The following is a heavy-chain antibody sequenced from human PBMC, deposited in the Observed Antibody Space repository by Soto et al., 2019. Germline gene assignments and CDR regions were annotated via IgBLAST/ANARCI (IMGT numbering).Heavy chain of an antibody. CDR1: GGTFSSYA. Sequence: QVQLVQSGAEVKKPGSSVKVSCKAYGGTFSSYAIRWVRQAPGQGLEGMGGIIPIFGTANYAQKFQGRVTITADESTSTAYMELSSLRSEVTAVYYCARVTVGAASPFDYWGQGTLVTVSS. CDR2: IIPIFGTA. D-gene: IGHD2-15*01. CDR3: ARVTVGAASPFDY. J-gene: IGHJ4*02. V-gene: IGHV1-69*12.